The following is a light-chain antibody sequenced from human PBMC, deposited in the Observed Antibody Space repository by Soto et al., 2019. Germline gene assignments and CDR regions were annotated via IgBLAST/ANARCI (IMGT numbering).Light chain of an antibody. CDR3: AAWDDSLNGVV. CDR1: SSDVGGYKY. Sequence: QSALTQPASVSGSPGQSITISCTGTSSDVGGYKYVSWYQQHPDKAPKLIIYSNNQRPSGVPDRFSGSRSGTSASLAISGLQSEDEADYYCAAWDDSLNGVVFGGGTKVTVL. CDR2: SNN. V-gene: IGLV2-14*03. J-gene: IGLJ2*01.